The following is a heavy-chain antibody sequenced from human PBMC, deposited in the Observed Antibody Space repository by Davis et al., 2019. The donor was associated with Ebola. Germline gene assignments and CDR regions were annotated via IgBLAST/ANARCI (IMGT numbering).Heavy chain of an antibody. Sequence: GESLKISCTASGFPFNNYPMNWVRQPPENGLEWVSGISGTGSNTFYADSVKGRFTISRDNSKNTLYLQITSLRAEDAAVYYCAKVETTVTTPFQFWGHGTRVTVSS. V-gene: IGHV3-23*01. J-gene: IGHJ4*01. CDR2: ISGTGSNT. CDR1: GFPFNNYP. D-gene: IGHD4-17*01. CDR3: AKVETTVTTPFQF.